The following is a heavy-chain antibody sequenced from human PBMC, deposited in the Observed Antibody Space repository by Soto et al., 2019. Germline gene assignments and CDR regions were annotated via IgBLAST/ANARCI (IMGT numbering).Heavy chain of an antibody. CDR1: GGSVSSGSYY. CDR2: IYYSGST. V-gene: IGHV4-61*01. D-gene: IGHD4-17*01. Sequence: QVQLQESGPGLVKPSETLSLTCTVSGGSVSSGSYYWSWIRQPPGKGLEWIGYIYYSGSTNYNPSLKSRVTISVDTSKNQFSLKLSSVTAADTAVYYCASTDDDYGGNYWGQGTLVTVSS. J-gene: IGHJ4*02. CDR3: ASTDDDYGGNY.